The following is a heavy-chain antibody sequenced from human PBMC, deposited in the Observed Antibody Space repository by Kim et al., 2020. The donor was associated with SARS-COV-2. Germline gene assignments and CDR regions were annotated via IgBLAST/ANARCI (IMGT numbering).Heavy chain of an antibody. Sequence: GGSLRLSCAASGFTFSSYAMHWVRQAPGKGLEWVAVISYDGSNKYYVDSVKGRFTSSRDNSKNTLYLQMNSLRAEDTAVYYCARNDGLLWFRELNYYGMDVWGQGTTVTVSS. D-gene: IGHD3-10*01. V-gene: IGHV3-30*04. CDR1: GFTFSSYA. J-gene: IGHJ6*02. CDR3: ARNDGLLWFRELNYYGMDV. CDR2: ISYDGSNK.